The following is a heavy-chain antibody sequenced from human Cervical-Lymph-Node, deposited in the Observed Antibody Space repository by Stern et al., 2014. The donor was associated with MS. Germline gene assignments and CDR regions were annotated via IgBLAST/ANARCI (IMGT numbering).Heavy chain of an antibody. CDR1: GGSVKSEDHY. V-gene: IGHV4-61*08. J-gene: IGHJ4*02. CDR3: GRAKYGDLDS. CDR2: IHHSGRH. D-gene: IGHD2-21*02. Sequence: QVQLVESRPGLVKPSGTLFVTCTVSGGSVKSEDHYWTWIRQPPGKGLEWIGYIHHSGRHHYNPSLMSRLSLSVDTSKNEFSLTLNSVTTADTAVYFCGRAKYGDLDSWGQGTLVTVSS.